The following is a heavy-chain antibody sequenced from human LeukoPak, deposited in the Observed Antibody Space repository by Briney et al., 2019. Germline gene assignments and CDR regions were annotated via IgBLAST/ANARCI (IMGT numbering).Heavy chain of an antibody. CDR2: ISSGSSTI. D-gene: IGHD2-2*01. CDR1: GFTFSSYS. Sequence: GGSLRLSCAASGFTFSSYSMNWVRQAPGKGLEWVSPISSGSSTIYYADSVKGRFTISRDNAKNSLYLQMNSLRAEDAAVYYCARDSVVLPSASLDYWGQGTLVTVSP. V-gene: IGHV3-21*01. CDR3: ARDSVVLPSASLDY. J-gene: IGHJ4*02.